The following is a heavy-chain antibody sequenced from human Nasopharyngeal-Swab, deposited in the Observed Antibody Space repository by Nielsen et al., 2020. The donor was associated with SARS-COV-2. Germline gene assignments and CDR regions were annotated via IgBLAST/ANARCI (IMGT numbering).Heavy chain of an antibody. CDR3: ASTLDVDTAMLVPLSYYYGMDV. CDR2: INSDGSST. D-gene: IGHD5-18*01. CDR1: GFTFSSYW. J-gene: IGHJ6*02. V-gene: IGHV3-74*01. Sequence: LPCAASGFTFSSYWMHWVRQAPGKGLVWVSRINSDGSSTSYADSVKGRFTISRDNAKNTLYLQMNILRADDTPVYYCASTLDVDTAMLVPLSYYYGMDVWGQGTTVTVSS.